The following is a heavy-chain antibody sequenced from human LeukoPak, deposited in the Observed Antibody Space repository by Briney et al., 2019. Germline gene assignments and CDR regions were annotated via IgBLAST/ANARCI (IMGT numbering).Heavy chain of an antibody. CDR2: LYSGGNT. V-gene: IGHV3-66*01. D-gene: IGHD3/OR15-3a*01. Sequence: GGSLRLSCVVSGFTVSTNYMNWVRQAPGKGLEWVSALYSGGNTYYADSVKGRFTISRDNFKNTLYLQMNSLRAEDTAVYYCVRMGAPGSDWLPPFDYWGQGTLVTVSS. J-gene: IGHJ4*02. CDR3: VRMGAPGSDWLPPFDY. CDR1: GFTVSTNY.